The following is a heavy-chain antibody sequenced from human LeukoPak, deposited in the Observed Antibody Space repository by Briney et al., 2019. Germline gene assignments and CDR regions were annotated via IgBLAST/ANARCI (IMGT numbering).Heavy chain of an antibody. V-gene: IGHV4-34*01. CDR2: INHSGST. CDR3: ARDCKPSFYYTSCRHWDY. J-gene: IGHJ4*02. CDR1: GGSFSGYY. D-gene: IGHD2-2*01. Sequence: SETLSLTCAVYGGSFSGYYWSWIRQPPGKGLEWIGEINHSGSTNYNPSLKSRVTISVDTSKSQFSLKLSSVTAADTAVYYCARDCKPSFYYTSCRHWDYWGQGTLVTVSS.